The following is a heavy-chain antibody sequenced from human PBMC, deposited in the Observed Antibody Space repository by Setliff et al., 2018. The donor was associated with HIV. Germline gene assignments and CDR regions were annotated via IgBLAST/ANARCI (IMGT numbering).Heavy chain of an antibody. J-gene: IGHJ4*02. D-gene: IGHD2-2*01. CDR1: GGSISSGGYY. CDR3: ARCPSPPYCTSTTCYVDSMGCRDFDY. Sequence: PSETLSLTCTVSGGSISSGGYYWSWIRQHPGKGLEWIGYISYSGSTYYNPSLKSRVTISVDSSKSQFSLKLSSVTAADTAVYYCARCPSPPYCTSTTCYVDSMGCRDFDYWGQGTLVTVSS. CDR2: ISYSGST. V-gene: IGHV4-31*02.